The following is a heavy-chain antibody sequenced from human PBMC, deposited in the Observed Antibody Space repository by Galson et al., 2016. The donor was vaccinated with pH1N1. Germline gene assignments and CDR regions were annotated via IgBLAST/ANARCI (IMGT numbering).Heavy chain of an antibody. J-gene: IGHJ4*02. CDR1: GDTFTSYA. CDR3: ASSYYYDSSGYTD. D-gene: IGHD3-22*01. V-gene: IGHV1-3*01. CDR2: INAGNGIP. Sequence: SVKVSCKASGDTFTSYAMHWVRQAPGQRLEWMGWINAGNGIPKYSQRLQGRVTITRDTSASTAYMELSSLRSEDTAVYYCASSYYYDSSGYTDWGQGTLVTVSS.